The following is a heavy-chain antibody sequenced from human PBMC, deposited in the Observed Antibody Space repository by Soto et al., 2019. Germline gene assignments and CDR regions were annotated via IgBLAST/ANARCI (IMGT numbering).Heavy chain of an antibody. J-gene: IGHJ6*01. D-gene: IGHD6-6*01. CDR2: ISTSGDGT. CDR1: VFTFSSYA. Sequence: GGSLRLSCAASVFTFSSYAMSLVRQAPGKGLECVSSISTSGDGTYYTDSVKGRFTISRDNSKNTMYLQMNSLRAEDTATYYCAKDLSIAARWLGAVWGQGTTVTVSS. V-gene: IGHV3-23*01. CDR3: AKDLSIAARWLGAV.